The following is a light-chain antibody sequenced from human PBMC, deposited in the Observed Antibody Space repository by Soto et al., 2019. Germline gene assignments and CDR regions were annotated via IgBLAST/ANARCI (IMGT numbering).Light chain of an antibody. CDR2: EVS. CDR1: SSDVGGYNY. CDR3: SSYTTTNTYV. Sequence: HSALTQPASVSGSPGQSITISCTGTSSDVGGYNYVSWYQQHPGKAPKLMIYEVSNRPSGVSYRFSGSKSGNTASLTISGLQAEDEADYYCSSYTTTNTYVFGTGTKVTVL. J-gene: IGLJ1*01. V-gene: IGLV2-14*01.